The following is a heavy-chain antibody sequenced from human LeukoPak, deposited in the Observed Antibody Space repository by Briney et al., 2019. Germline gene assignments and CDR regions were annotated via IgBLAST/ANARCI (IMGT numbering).Heavy chain of an antibody. D-gene: IGHD2-15*01. J-gene: IGHJ4*02. Sequence: GASVKVSCKASGYTFTAYYIHWVRQAPGQGLEWMGWIHPNSGGTDYVQKFQGRATMTRDTSISTAYMELNRLTSDDAAVYYCAKVSKLGCSGVSCYSAFDYWGQGSLVTVSS. CDR3: AKVSKLGCSGVSCYSAFDY. CDR1: GYTFTAYY. V-gene: IGHV1-2*02. CDR2: IHPNSGGT.